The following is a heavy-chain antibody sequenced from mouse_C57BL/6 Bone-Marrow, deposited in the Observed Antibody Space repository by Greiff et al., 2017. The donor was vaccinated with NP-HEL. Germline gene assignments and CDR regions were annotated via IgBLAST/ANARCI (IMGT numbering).Heavy chain of an antibody. CDR1: GFTFSSYA. Sequence: EVQRVESGGGLVKPGGSLKLSCAASGFTFSSYAMSWVRQTPEKRLEWVATISDGGSYTYYPDNVQGRFTISRDNAKNNLYLQMSHLKSEDTAMYYCARVGDYDDYAMDYWGQGTSVTVSS. V-gene: IGHV5-4*01. J-gene: IGHJ4*01. CDR3: ARVGDYDDYAMDY. D-gene: IGHD2-4*01. CDR2: ISDGGSYT.